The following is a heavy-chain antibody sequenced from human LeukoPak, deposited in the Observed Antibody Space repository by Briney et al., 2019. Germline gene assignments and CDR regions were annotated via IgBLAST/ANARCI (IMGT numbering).Heavy chain of an antibody. D-gene: IGHD4-23*01. Sequence: SETLSLTCTVSGGSISNYYWSWIRQPPGRGLEWIGYIYYSGSTNYNPSLKSRVTMSLDTSKNQFSLKLTSVTAADTAVYYCARQPLHYGGNSGWLDPWGQGTLVTVSS. CDR3: ARQPLHYGGNSGWLDP. CDR2: IYYSGST. V-gene: IGHV4-59*08. CDR1: GGSISNYY. J-gene: IGHJ5*02.